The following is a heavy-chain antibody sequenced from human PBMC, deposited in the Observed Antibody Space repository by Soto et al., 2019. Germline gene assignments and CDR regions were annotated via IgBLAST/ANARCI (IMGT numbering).Heavy chain of an antibody. Sequence: NPSETLSLTCAVSGGSISSGGYSWSWIRQPPGKGLEWIGYIYHSGSTYYNPSLKSRVTISVDRSKNQFSLKLSSVTAADTAVYYCAREGSSTGGVFDYWGQGTLVTVSS. J-gene: IGHJ4*02. D-gene: IGHD6-6*01. CDR1: GGSISSGGYS. V-gene: IGHV4-30-2*01. CDR2: IYHSGST. CDR3: AREGSSTGGVFDY.